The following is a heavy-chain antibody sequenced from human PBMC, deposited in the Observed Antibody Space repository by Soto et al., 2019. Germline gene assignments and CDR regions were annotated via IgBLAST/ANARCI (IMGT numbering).Heavy chain of an antibody. CDR1: GYSFTSYW. CDR3: ARHSITMIPDY. V-gene: IGHV5-10-1*01. J-gene: IGHJ4*02. CDR2: IDPSDSYT. D-gene: IGHD3-22*01. Sequence: GESLKLSCKRSGYSFTSYWISWARQMPGKGLEWMGRIDPSDSYTNYSPSFQGHVTISADKSISTAYLQWSSLKASDTAMYYCARHSITMIPDYWGQGTLVTVSS.